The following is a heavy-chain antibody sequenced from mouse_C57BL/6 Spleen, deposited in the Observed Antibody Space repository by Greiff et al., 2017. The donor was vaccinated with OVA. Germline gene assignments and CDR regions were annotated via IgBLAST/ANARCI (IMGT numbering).Heavy chain of an antibody. V-gene: IGHV1-82*01. J-gene: IGHJ2*01. CDR2: IYPGDGDT. D-gene: IGHD1-1*01. Sequence: QVQLQQSGPELVKPGASVKISCKASGYAFSSSWMNWVKQRPGKGLEWIGRIYPGDGDTNYNGKFKGKATLTADKSSSTAYMQLSSLTSEHSAVYFCAREGLLLLYYFDYWGQGTTLTVSS. CDR3: AREGLLLLYYFDY. CDR1: GYAFSSSW.